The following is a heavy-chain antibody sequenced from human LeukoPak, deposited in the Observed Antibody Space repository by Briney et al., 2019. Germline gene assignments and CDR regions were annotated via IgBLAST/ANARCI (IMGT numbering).Heavy chain of an antibody. CDR3: ARDSMRRYYGMDV. Sequence: GGSLRLSCAASGFTFSSYWMSWVRQAPGKGLEWVANIKQDGSENYYVDSVKGRFTISRDNAKNSLYLQMNSPRAEDTAVYYCARDSMRRYYGMDVWGQGTTVTVSS. J-gene: IGHJ6*02. V-gene: IGHV3-7*01. CDR2: IKQDGSEN. CDR1: GFTFSSYW. D-gene: IGHD2/OR15-2a*01.